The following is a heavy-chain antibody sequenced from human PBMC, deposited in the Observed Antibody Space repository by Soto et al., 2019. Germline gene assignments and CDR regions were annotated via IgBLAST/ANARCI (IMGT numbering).Heavy chain of an antibody. Sequence: QVQLVESGGGVVQPGRSLRLSCAASGFTFSSYGMHWVRQAPGKGLEWVAVISYDGSNKYYADSVKGRFTISRDNSKNTLYLQMNSLRAEATAVYYCAKPGSGWYGGFDYWGQGTLVTVSS. D-gene: IGHD6-19*01. J-gene: IGHJ4*02. CDR3: AKPGSGWYGGFDY. CDR1: GFTFSSYG. CDR2: ISYDGSNK. V-gene: IGHV3-30*18.